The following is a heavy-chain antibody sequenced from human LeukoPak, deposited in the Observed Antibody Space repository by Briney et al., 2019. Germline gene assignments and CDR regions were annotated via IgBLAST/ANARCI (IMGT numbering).Heavy chain of an antibody. J-gene: IGHJ3*02. CDR2: IYYSGST. Sequence: SQTLSLTCAVSGGSISSGGYSWSWIRQPPGKGLEWIGYIYYSGSTNYNPSLKSRVTISVDTSKNQFSLKLSSVTAADTAVYYCARYGLQFVAFDIWGQGTMVTVSS. D-gene: IGHD5-24*01. CDR1: GGSISSGGYS. V-gene: IGHV4-61*08. CDR3: ARYGLQFVAFDI.